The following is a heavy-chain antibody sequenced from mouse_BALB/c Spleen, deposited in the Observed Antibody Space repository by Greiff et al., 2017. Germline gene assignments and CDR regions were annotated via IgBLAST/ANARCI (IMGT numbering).Heavy chain of an antibody. Sequence: EVQLQQSGTVLARPGASVKMSCKASGYTFTSYWMHWVKQRPGQGLEWIGAIYPGNSDTSYNQKFKGKAKLTAVTSTSTAYMELSSLTNEDSAVYYCTRALYGYDWYFDVWGAGTTVTVSS. V-gene: IGHV1-5*01. CDR2: IYPGNSDT. D-gene: IGHD2-2*01. CDR1: GYTFTSYW. J-gene: IGHJ1*01. CDR3: TRALYGYDWYFDV.